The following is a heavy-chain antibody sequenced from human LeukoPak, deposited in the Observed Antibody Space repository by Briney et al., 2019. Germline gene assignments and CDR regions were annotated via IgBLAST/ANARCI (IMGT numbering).Heavy chain of an antibody. D-gene: IGHD3-10*01. V-gene: IGHV3-53*01. J-gene: IGHJ6*02. CDR2: IYSGGST. CDR3: ARDPNYYGSANFALDV. Sequence: GGSLRLSCAASGFTVSSNDMSWVRQAPGKGLEWVSVIYSGGSTFYADSVKGRFTISSDNSKNTLYLQMNSLRAEDTAVYYCARDPNYYGSANFALDVWGQGTTVTVSS. CDR1: GFTVSSND.